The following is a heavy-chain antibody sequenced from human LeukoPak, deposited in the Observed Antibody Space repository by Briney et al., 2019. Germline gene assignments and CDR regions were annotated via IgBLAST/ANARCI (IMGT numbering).Heavy chain of an antibody. D-gene: IGHD3/OR15-3a*01. Sequence: GESLKISCKGSGCSFSSYWIGWVRQMPGKGLEWMGIIYPGDSDTRYSPSFQGQVTISADKSISTAYLQWSSLKASDSAMYYCARRYDVFDYFDYWGQGTLVTVSS. J-gene: IGHJ4*02. CDR3: ARRYDVFDYFDY. CDR1: GCSFSSYW. V-gene: IGHV5-51*01. CDR2: IYPGDSDT.